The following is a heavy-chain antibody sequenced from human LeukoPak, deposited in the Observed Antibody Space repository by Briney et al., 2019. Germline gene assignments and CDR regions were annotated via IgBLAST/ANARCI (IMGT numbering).Heavy chain of an antibody. Sequence: GGSLRLSCAASGFTFSSYGMHWVRQAPGKGLEWVAFIRYDGSNKYYADSVKGRSSISRDNSKNTLYLQMNSLRAEDTAVYYCAKVVYSSSPGDYWGQGTLVTVSS. CDR2: IRYDGSNK. CDR3: AKVVYSSSPGDY. CDR1: GFTFSSYG. V-gene: IGHV3-30*02. D-gene: IGHD6-6*01. J-gene: IGHJ4*02.